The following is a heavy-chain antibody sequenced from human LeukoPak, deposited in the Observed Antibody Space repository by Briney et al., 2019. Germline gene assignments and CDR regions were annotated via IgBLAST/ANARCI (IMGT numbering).Heavy chain of an antibody. Sequence: ASVKVSCKASGYTLTNYAINWVRQAPGQGLEWMGWISAYNGNTNSAQKFQGRVTMTIDTSTTTAYMELRSLRSDDTAVYYCARDAIVAGATWYYYYYMDVWGKGTTVTVSS. D-gene: IGHD5-12*01. CDR2: ISAYNGNT. J-gene: IGHJ6*03. CDR3: ARDAIVAGATWYYYYYMDV. CDR1: GYTLTNYA. V-gene: IGHV1-18*01.